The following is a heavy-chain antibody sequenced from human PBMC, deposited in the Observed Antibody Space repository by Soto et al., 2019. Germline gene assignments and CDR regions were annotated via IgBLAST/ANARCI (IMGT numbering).Heavy chain of an antibody. CDR2: VHHSGGS. J-gene: IGHJ4*02. Sequence: SETLSLTCTVSGGSISSYYWSWIRQPPGKGMEWIGYVHHSGGSTYNPSLKSRVAISVDTSKSQSSLKLSSVTAADTAVYYCARRYGSCFDYWGQGTLVTVSS. D-gene: IGHD5-18*01. V-gene: IGHV4-59*08. CDR1: GGSISSYY. CDR3: ARRYGSCFDY.